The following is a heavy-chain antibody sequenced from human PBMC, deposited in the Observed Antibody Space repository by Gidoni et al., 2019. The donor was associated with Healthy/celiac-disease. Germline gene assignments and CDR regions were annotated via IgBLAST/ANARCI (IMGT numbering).Heavy chain of an antibody. CDR1: GYTFTGST. D-gene: IGHD3-22*01. J-gene: IGHJ4*02. V-gene: IGHV1-2*04. CDR2: INPNSGGT. Sequence: QVQLVQSGAEVKKPGASVKVSCKAPGYTFTGSTMHWVGPAPGQGLAWMGWINPNSGGTNYAQKFQGWVTMTRDTSISTAYMELSRLRSDDTAVYYCARGSDYYDSSGYYYFDYWGQGTLVTVSS. CDR3: ARGSDYYDSSGYYYFDY.